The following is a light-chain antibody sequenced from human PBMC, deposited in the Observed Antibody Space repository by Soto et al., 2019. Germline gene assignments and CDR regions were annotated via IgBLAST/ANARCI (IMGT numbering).Light chain of an antibody. CDR1: QSVGSRY. Sequence: EIVLTQSPGTLSLSPGERATLSCRASQSVGSRYLAWYQQKPGQAPRLLIYGTSSRATGIPDRFSGSGSGTDFTLTISRLEPEDFAVYFCQQRSKWPVTFGPGTTVDIK. V-gene: IGKV3D-20*02. CDR3: QQRSKWPVT. J-gene: IGKJ3*01. CDR2: GTS.